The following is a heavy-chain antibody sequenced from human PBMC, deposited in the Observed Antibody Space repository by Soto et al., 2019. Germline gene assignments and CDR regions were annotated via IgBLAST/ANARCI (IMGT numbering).Heavy chain of an antibody. V-gene: IGHV1-69*01. CDR1: GGPFRGYG. J-gene: IGHJ6*02. Sequence: QVQLVQSGPEVKKTGYSMKVSCKASGGPFRGYGLNWVRQVPGQGLEWIGGIIPNFGAPNYAQKFQGRVSITADEVTTTIYMELKGLRSEDTAVYYCATPARDFYGPFYQHSGLDVWGQGTRLTVSS. CDR2: IIPNFGAP. D-gene: IGHD3-16*01. CDR3: ATPARDFYGPFYQHSGLDV.